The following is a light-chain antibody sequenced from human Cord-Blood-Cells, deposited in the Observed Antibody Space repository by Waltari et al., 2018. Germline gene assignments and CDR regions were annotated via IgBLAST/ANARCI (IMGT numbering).Light chain of an antibody. CDR1: SSDVGGYNY. J-gene: IGLJ2*01. Sequence: QSALTQPRSVSGSPGQSVTTPCTGTSSDVGGYNYVSWYQKHPGKAPKLMIYDVSKRPSGVPDRFSGSKSGNTASLTISGLQAEDEADYYCCSYAGSYTFEGVFGGGTKLTVL. CDR2: DVS. CDR3: CSYAGSYTFEGV. V-gene: IGLV2-11*01.